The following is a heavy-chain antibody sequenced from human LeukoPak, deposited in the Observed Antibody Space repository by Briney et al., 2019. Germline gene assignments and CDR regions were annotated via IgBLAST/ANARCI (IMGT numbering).Heavy chain of an antibody. CDR1: GFTFSSYA. CDR2: ISGSGGST. V-gene: IGHV3-23*01. D-gene: IGHD3-9*01. Sequence: GGSLRLPCAASGFTFSSYAMSWVRQAPGKGLEWVSAISGSGGSTYYADSVKGRFTISRDNSKNTLYLQMNSLRAEDTAVYYCAKSHYDILTGYYNFDYWGQGALVTVSS. CDR3: AKSHYDILTGYYNFDY. J-gene: IGHJ4*02.